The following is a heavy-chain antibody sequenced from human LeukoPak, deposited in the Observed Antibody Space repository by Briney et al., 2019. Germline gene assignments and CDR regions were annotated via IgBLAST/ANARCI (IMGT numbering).Heavy chain of an antibody. J-gene: IGHJ6*03. CDR3: ASGGVTYYYYMDV. CDR2: IIPIFGTA. CDR1: GGTFSIYA. V-gene: IGHV1-69*13. Sequence: GASVTVSCKASGGTFSIYAISWVRQAPGQGLEWMGGIIPIFGTANYAQKFQGRVTITADESTSTAYMELSSLRSEDTAVYYCASGGVTYYYYMDVWGKGTTVTISS. D-gene: IGHD3-16*01.